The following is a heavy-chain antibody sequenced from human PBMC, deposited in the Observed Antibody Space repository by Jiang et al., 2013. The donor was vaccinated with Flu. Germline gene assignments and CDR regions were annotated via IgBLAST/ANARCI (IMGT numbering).Heavy chain of an antibody. CDR2: IYHTGST. D-gene: IGHD5-12*01. J-gene: IGHJ4*02. V-gene: IGHV4-39*07. Sequence: PSETLSLTCTVSGGSLSSTDYYWAWIRQPPGKGLEWIGSIYHTGSTYYNPSLTSRLTMSIYTSKNQISLKLTSVTAADTALYYCARAQKYSGFELPYFDFWGQGALVTVSS. CDR3: ARAQKYSGFELPYFDF. CDR1: GGSLSSTDYY.